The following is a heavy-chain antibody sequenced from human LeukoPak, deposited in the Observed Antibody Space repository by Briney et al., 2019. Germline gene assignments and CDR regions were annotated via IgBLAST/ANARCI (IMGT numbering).Heavy chain of an antibody. V-gene: IGHV4-61*10. D-gene: IGHD1-26*01. CDR2: VYTNGRA. CDR1: GGSVGSGSYY. J-gene: IGHJ3*02. Sequence: SETLSLTCSVSGGSVGSGSYYWGWIRQPAGKGLEWIGRVYTNGRATYNPSLTSRVSISLDTSKNQFSLKLSSVTSADTAVYYCAREWEPYNAFDIWGQGTMVTISS. CDR3: AREWEPYNAFDI.